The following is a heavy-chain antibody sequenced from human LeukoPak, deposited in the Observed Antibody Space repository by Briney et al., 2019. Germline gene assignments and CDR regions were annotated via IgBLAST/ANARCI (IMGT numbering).Heavy chain of an antibody. CDR2: INPNSGGT. Sequence: GASVKVSCKASGYTFTDYYIHWVRQAPGQGLEWMGWINPNSGGTNSAQKFQGRVTMTRDTSISTAYMEVRGLKFDDTAVYYCVKDRGFYHYLDVWGTGTPVTISS. CDR3: VKDRGFYHYLDV. V-gene: IGHV1-2*02. J-gene: IGHJ6*03. CDR1: GYTFTDYY.